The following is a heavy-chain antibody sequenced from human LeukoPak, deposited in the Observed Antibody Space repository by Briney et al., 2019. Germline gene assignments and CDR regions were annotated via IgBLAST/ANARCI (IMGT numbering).Heavy chain of an antibody. D-gene: IGHD1-26*01. Sequence: GRSLRLSCAASGFTFSSYAMHWVRQAPGKGLEWVAIISYDGSNKNYADSVKGRFTISRDNSKNTLYLQMNSLRAEDTAVYYCARDLLGWELHYFDYWGQGTLVTVSS. CDR2: ISYDGSNK. CDR1: GFTFSSYA. J-gene: IGHJ4*02. V-gene: IGHV3-30*04. CDR3: ARDLLGWELHYFDY.